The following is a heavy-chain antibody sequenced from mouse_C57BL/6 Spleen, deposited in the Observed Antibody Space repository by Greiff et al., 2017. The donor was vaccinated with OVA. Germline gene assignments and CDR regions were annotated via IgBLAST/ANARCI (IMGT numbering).Heavy chain of an antibody. CDR3: ARHRNFLYYAMDY. D-gene: IGHD2-1*01. CDR2: IWSDGST. CDR1: GFSLTSYG. J-gene: IGHJ4*01. V-gene: IGHV2-6-1*01. Sequence: VQLKESGPGLVAPSQSLSITCTVSGFSLTSYGVHWVRQPPGKGLEWLVVIWSDGSTTYNSALKSRLSISKDNSKSQVFLKMNSLQTDDTAMYYCARHRNFLYYAMDYWGQGTSVTVSS.